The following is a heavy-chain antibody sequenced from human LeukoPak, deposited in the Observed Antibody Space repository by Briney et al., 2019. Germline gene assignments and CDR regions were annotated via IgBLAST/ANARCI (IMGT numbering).Heavy chain of an antibody. J-gene: IGHJ6*03. Sequence: WGSLRLSCAASGFTVSSNYMTWVRQAPGKGPQWVSVIHKNAITYYADTVKGRFTISRDNSKNMVYLQMNSLRAEDTAVYYCARYLRVRGVPDYMDVWGKGTTVTISS. CDR1: GFTVSSNY. V-gene: IGHV3-53*01. D-gene: IGHD3-10*01. CDR2: IHKNAIT. CDR3: ARYLRVRGVPDYMDV.